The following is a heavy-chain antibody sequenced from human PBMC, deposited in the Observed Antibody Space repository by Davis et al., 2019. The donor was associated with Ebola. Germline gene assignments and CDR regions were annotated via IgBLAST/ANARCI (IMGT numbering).Heavy chain of an antibody. CDR1: GYSFTSYW. V-gene: IGHV5-51*01. Sequence: GGSLTLSCMGSGYSFTSYWTGWVRQLPGKGLEWMGIIYPGDSDTRYSPSFQGQVTTSADKSISTAYLQWSSLKASDTAMYYCARAGDYYYYYGMDVWGQGTTVTVSS. CDR2: IYPGDSDT. CDR3: ARAGDYYYYYGMDV. D-gene: IGHD3-10*01. J-gene: IGHJ6*02.